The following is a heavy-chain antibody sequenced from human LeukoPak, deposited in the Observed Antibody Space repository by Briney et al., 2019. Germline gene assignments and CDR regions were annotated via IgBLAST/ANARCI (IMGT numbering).Heavy chain of an antibody. Sequence: PSETLSLTCTVSGGSINSNSYYWGWIRQPPGKGLEWIGSIYHSGNTYYNPSLKSRVTISVDTSENQFSLKLTSVTAADTAVYQCVRRDGYNYYLDYWGPGTLVTVSS. CDR3: VRRDGYNYYLDY. CDR1: GGSINSNSYY. D-gene: IGHD5-24*01. V-gene: IGHV4-39*07. J-gene: IGHJ4*02. CDR2: IYHSGNT.